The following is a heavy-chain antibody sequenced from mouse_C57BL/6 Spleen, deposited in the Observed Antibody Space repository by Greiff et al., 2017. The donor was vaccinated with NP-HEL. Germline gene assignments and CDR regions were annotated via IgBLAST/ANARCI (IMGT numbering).Heavy chain of an antibody. D-gene: IGHD1-1*01. CDR1: GYSITSGYD. CDR2: ISYSGST. V-gene: IGHV3-1*01. Sequence: DVKLQESGPGMVKPSQSLSLTCTVTGYSITSGYDWHWIRHFPGNKLEWMGYISYSGSTNYNPSLKSRISITHDTSKNHFFLKLNSVTTEDTATYYCARDNGYGSSYWYFDVWGTGTTVTVSS. CDR3: ARDNGYGSSYWYFDV. J-gene: IGHJ1*03.